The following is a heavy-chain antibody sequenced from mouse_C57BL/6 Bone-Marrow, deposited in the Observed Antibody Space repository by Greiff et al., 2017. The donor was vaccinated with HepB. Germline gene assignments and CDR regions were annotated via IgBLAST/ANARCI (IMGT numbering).Heavy chain of an antibody. D-gene: IGHD2-4*01. CDR1: GFTFSSYA. Sequence: EVKLMESGGGLVKPGGSLKLSCAASGFTFSSYAMSWVRQTPEKRLEWVATISDGGSYTYYPDNVKGRFTISRDNAKNNLYLQMSNLKSEDTAMYYGARDIYYDYDYAMDYWGQGTSVTVSS. J-gene: IGHJ4*01. CDR2: ISDGGSYT. CDR3: ARDIYYDYDYAMDY. V-gene: IGHV5-4*01.